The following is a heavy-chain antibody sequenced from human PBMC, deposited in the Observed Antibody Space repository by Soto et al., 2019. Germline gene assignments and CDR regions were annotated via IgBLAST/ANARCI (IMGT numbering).Heavy chain of an antibody. CDR2: ISCDGSNK. D-gene: IGHD6-13*01. Sequence: PGGSLRLSCAASGFTFSSYAMHWVRQAPGKGLEWVAVISCDGSNKYYADSVKGRFTISRDNSKSTLYLDMNSLRAEDTAVYYCARDLAAADYWGQGTLVTVSS. J-gene: IGHJ4*02. V-gene: IGHV3-30-3*01. CDR3: ARDLAAADY. CDR1: GFTFSSYA.